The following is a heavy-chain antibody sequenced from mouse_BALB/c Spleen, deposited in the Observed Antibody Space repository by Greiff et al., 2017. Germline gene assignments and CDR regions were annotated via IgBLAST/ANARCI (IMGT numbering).Heavy chain of an antibody. CDR1: GYSITSDYA. Sequence: EVKLLESGPGLVKPSQSLSLTCTVTGYSITSDYAWNWIRQFPGNKLEWMGYISYSGSTSYNPSLKSRISITRDTSKNQFFLQLNSVTTEDTATYYCARRGSRRAMDYWGQGTSVTVSS. D-gene: IGHD1-1*01. CDR2: ISYSGST. J-gene: IGHJ4*01. CDR3: ARRGSRRAMDY. V-gene: IGHV3-2*02.